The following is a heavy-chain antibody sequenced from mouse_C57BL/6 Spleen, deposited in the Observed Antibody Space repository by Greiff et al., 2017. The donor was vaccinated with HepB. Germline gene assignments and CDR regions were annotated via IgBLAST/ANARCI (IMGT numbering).Heavy chain of an antibody. CDR3: ASTLLRYYFDY. D-gene: IGHD1-1*01. Sequence: EVQLVESGPGLVKPSQSLSLTCSVTGYSITSGYYWNWIRQFPGNKLEWMGYISYDGSNNYNPSLKNRISITRDTSKNQFFLKLNSVTTEDTATYYCASTLLRYYFDYWGQGTTLTVSS. CDR2: ISYDGSN. CDR1: GYSITSGYY. V-gene: IGHV3-6*01. J-gene: IGHJ2*01.